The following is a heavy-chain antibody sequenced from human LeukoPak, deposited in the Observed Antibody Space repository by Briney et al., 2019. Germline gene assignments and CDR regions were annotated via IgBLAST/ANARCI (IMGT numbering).Heavy chain of an antibody. CDR2: INHSGST. CDR1: GGSFSGYY. Sequence: PSETLSLTCAVYGGSFSGYYWSWIRQPPGKGLEWIGEINHSGSTNYNPSLKSRVTISVDTSKNQFSLKLSSVTAADTAVYYCARESQGVGDYWGQGTLVTVSS. CDR3: ARESQGVGDY. V-gene: IGHV4-34*01. J-gene: IGHJ4*02.